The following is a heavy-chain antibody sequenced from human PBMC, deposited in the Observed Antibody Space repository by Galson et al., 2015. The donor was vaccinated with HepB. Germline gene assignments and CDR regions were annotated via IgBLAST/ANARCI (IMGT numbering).Heavy chain of an antibody. Sequence: ETLSLTCTVSGGSISSSSYYWGWIRQPPGKGLEWIGSIYYSGSTYYNPSLKSRVTISVDTSKNQFSLKVSSVTAADTAVYYCARPRQSSTEARYGMDVWGQGTTVTVSS. CDR3: ARPRQSSTEARYGMDV. V-gene: IGHV4-39*07. D-gene: IGHD2-2*01. J-gene: IGHJ6*02. CDR2: IYYSGST. CDR1: GGSISSSSYY.